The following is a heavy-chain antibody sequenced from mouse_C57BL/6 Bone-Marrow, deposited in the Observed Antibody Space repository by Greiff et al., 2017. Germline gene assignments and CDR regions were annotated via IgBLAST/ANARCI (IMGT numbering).Heavy chain of an antibody. Sequence: EVKVVESGGGLVQPGGSLSLSCAASGFTFTDYYMSWVRQPPGKALEWLGFIRNKANGYTTEYSASVKGRFTISRDNSQSILYLQMNALRAEDSATYYCARRYRNYAMDYWGQGTSVTVSS. D-gene: IGHD2-14*01. J-gene: IGHJ4*01. V-gene: IGHV7-3*01. CDR1: GFTFTDYY. CDR2: IRNKANGYTT. CDR3: ARRYRNYAMDY.